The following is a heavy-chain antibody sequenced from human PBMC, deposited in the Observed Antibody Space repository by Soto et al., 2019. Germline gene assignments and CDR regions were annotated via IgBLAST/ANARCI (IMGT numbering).Heavy chain of an antibody. CDR3: ARDRTVPPGGMDV. CDR2: IYYSGST. V-gene: IGHV4-61*08. Sequence: KPLETLSLTCTVSVGSFSSTDHYWRWILQPPGKGLEWIGYIYYSGSTNYNPSLKSRVIISVDTSKNQLSLKLTSMTAADTAVYYCARDRTVPPGGMDVWGQGTTVTVSS. D-gene: IGHD2-2*01. J-gene: IGHJ6*02. CDR1: VGSFSSTDHY.